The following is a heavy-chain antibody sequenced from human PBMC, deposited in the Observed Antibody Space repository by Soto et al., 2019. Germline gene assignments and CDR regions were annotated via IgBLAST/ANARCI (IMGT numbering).Heavy chain of an antibody. CDR2: IYHSGST. Sequence: SETLSLTCAVSGGSISSSNWWSWVRQPPGKGLEWIGEIYHSGSTNYNPSLKSRVTISVDKSKNQFSLKLSSVTAADTAVYYCARGIMTMKVVGGGDDAFDIWGQGTMVTVSS. CDR1: GGSISSSNW. V-gene: IGHV4-4*02. D-gene: IGHD3-22*01. J-gene: IGHJ3*02. CDR3: ARGIMTMKVVGGGDDAFDI.